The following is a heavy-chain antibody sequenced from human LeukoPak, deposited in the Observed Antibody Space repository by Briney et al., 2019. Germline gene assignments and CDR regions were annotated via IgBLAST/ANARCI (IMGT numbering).Heavy chain of an antibody. J-gene: IGHJ6*03. CDR3: AIGGGYCSSTSCYYYYMDV. D-gene: IGHD2-2*01. CDR1: GGTFSSYT. CDR2: IIPILGIA. Sequence: SVKVSCKASGGTFSSYTISWVRQAPGQGLEWMGRIIPILGIANYAQKFQGRVTITADKSTSTAYMELSSLRSEDTAVYYCAIGGGYCSSTSCYYYYMDVWGKGTTVTVSS. V-gene: IGHV1-69*02.